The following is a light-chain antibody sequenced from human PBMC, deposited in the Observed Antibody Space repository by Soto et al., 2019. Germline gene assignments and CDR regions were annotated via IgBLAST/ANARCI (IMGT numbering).Light chain of an antibody. V-gene: IGKV3-20*01. CDR1: QSVSDSY. Sequence: EIVLTQSPGTLSLSPGERATLSCRASQSVSDSYLAWYQQKPGQAPRLLIYASSRATGIPDRFSGSGSGTDFTLTISRLEPEDFAVYYCQHYGTSALFGQGTRLEIK. CDR3: QHYGTSAL. CDR2: AS. J-gene: IGKJ5*01.